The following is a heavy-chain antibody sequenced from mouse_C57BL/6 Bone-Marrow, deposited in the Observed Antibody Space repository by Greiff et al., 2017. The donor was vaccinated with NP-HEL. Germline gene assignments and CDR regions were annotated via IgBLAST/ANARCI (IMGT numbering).Heavy chain of an antibody. J-gene: IGHJ3*01. CDR1: GYSFTDYN. D-gene: IGHD3-2*02. CDR2: INPNYGTT. V-gene: IGHV1-39*01. CDR3: ARSSSGYVWFAY. Sequence: VHVKQSGPELVKPGASVKISCKAFGYSFTDYNMNWVKQSNGKSLEWIGVINPNYGTTSYNQKFKGKATLTVDQSSSTAYMQLNSLTSEDSAVYYCARSSSGYVWFAYWGQGTLVTVSA.